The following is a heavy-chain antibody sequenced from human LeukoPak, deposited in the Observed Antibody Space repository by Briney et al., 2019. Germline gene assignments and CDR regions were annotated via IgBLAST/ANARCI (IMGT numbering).Heavy chain of an antibody. CDR2: TSGSGGST. CDR3: AKDAYDSSGYYHHTAYYFDY. D-gene: IGHD3-22*01. CDR1: GFTFSSYA. V-gene: IGHV3-23*01. Sequence: GGSLRLSCAASGFTFSSYAMSWVRQAPGKGLEWVSATSGSGGSTYYADSVKGRFTISRDNSKNTLYLQMNSLRAEDTAVYYCAKDAYDSSGYYHHTAYYFDYWGQGTLVTVSS. J-gene: IGHJ4*02.